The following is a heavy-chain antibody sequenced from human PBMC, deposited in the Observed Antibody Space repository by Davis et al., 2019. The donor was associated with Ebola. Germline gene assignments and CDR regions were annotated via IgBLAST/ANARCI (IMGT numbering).Heavy chain of an antibody. V-gene: IGHV3-23*01. Sequence: GESLKISCAAPGFIFRSYVMSWVLQAPGKGLEWVSTLGTSADTYYADSVKGRFTISRDNSKNTLHLQMNSLRADDTAVYYCAKSTMIVGDWDFDYWGQGTLVTVSS. CDR3: AKSTMIVGDWDFDY. CDR2: LGTSADT. D-gene: IGHD3-22*01. J-gene: IGHJ4*02. CDR1: GFIFRSYV.